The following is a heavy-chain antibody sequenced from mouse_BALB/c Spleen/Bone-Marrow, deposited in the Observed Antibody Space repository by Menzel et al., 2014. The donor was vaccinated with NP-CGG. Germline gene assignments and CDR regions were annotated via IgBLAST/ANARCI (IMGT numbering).Heavy chain of an antibody. J-gene: IGHJ2*01. CDR3: ARKGWLLFDY. CDR1: GFTFSSYG. D-gene: IGHD2-3*01. Sequence: VQLKESGGGLVKPGGSLKLSCAASGFTFSSYGMSWVRQTPEKRLEWVASISGGGSTYYPDNVKGRFTISRDNARNILYLQMSGLRSEDTATYYCARKGWLLFDYWGQGTTLTVSS. V-gene: IGHV5-6-5*01. CDR2: ISGGGST.